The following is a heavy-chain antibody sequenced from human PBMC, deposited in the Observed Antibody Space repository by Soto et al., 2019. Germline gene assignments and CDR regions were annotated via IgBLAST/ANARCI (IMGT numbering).Heavy chain of an antibody. CDR2: ISYDGSNK. CDR3: AKDGPYCSGGACSFDP. Sequence: PGGSLRLSCAASGFTFSSYGMHWVRQAPGKGLEWVAVISYDGSNKYYADSVKGRFTISRDNSKNTLYLQMNSLRAEVTAVYYCAKDGPYCSGGACSFDPWGQGTLVTVS. V-gene: IGHV3-30*18. CDR1: GFTFSSYG. D-gene: IGHD2-15*01. J-gene: IGHJ5*02.